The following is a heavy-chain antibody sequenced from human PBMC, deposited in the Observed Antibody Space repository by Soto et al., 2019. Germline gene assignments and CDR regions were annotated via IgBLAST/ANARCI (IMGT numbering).Heavy chain of an antibody. V-gene: IGHV3-23*01. CDR1: GFTFSSYA. D-gene: IGHD6-13*01. Sequence: EVQLLESGGGLVQPGGSLRLSCAASGFTFSSYAMSWVRQAPGKGLEWVSAMSGSGGTTYYADSVKGRFTISRDNSKNTLYLPMQSLRAEDTAVYYCAKAYSRSGYGSYYFDYWGQGTLVAVSS. CDR3: AKAYSRSGYGSYYFDY. J-gene: IGHJ4*02. CDR2: MSGSGGTT.